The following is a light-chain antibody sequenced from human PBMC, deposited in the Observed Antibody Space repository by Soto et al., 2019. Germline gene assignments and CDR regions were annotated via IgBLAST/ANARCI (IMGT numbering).Light chain of an antibody. CDR3: HQLNS. Sequence: DIQLTQSPSFLSASVGDRVTITCRASQGISSYLAWYQQKPGKAPKLLIYAASTFQSGVPSRFSGSGSGTAFTLTISTLQAEDFATYYGHQLNSFDGATKVDIK. CDR1: QGISSY. CDR2: AAS. V-gene: IGKV1-9*01. J-gene: IGKJ4*01.